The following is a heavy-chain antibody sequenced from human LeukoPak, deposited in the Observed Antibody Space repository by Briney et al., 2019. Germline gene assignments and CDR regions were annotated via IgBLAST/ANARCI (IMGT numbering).Heavy chain of an antibody. Sequence: SQTLSLTCTVSGGSISSGGYYWSWIRQPPGKGLEWIGYIYYSGSTNYNPSLKSRVTISVDTSKNQFSLKLSSVTAADTAVYYCARDLGMFLGSAFDIWGQGTMVTVSS. CDR2: IYYSGST. CDR1: GGSISSGGYY. J-gene: IGHJ3*02. CDR3: ARDLGMFLGSAFDI. D-gene: IGHD7-27*01. V-gene: IGHV4-61*08.